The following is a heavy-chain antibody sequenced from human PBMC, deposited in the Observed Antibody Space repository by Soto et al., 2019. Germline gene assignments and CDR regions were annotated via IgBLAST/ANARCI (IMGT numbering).Heavy chain of an antibody. V-gene: IGHV3-33*01. Sequence: QVQLVESGGGVVQPGRSLRLSCAASGFTFSSYGMHWVRQAPGKGLEWVAVIWYDGSNKYYADSVKGRFTISRDNSKNTLYLQMNSLRAEDTAVYYCARLGYNWNDPLLLYYYYYMDVWGKGTTVTVSS. CDR2: IWYDGSNK. CDR3: ARLGYNWNDPLLLYYYYYMDV. D-gene: IGHD1-1*01. J-gene: IGHJ6*03. CDR1: GFTFSSYG.